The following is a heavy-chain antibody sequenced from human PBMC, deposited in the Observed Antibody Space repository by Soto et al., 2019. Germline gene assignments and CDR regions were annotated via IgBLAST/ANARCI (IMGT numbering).Heavy chain of an antibody. CDR1: GYTFRSHG. J-gene: IGHJ4*02. D-gene: IGHD3-9*01. CDR2: ISYNGSNT. V-gene: IGHV3-30-3*02. Sequence: QVQLLESGGGAVQPGTSLRLSCAASGYTFRSHGIHWVRQAPGKGLEWVALISYNGSNTYYADSVKGRFTISRDNSKNTVFLQMNSLRAEDTAVYYFAKLLLLYFDWVSYFDWWGQGSRVTVSS. CDR3: AKLLLLYFDWVSYFDW.